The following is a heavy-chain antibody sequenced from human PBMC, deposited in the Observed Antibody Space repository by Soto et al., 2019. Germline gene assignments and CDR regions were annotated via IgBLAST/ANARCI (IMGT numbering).Heavy chain of an antibody. V-gene: IGHV4-59*08. J-gene: IGHJ4*02. D-gene: IGHD3-10*01. CDR1: DASINNYH. CDR3: ATLRGLGVVSPYFDY. Sequence: TSEILSLTCTVSDASINNYHWTCIRQQPGKGLEWIAYIYYTGITNFNPSLKSRVTISMDTSKNQFSLKLRSVTAADTAVYFCATLRGLGVVSPYFDYWGQGLMVTVSS. CDR2: IYYTGIT.